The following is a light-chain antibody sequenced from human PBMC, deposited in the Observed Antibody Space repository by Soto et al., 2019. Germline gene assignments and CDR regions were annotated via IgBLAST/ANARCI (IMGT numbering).Light chain of an antibody. CDR1: GSDIGDNNH. CDR3: TSYTSSSTLV. V-gene: IGLV2-14*01. J-gene: IGLJ2*01. Sequence: QSALTQPASVSGSPGQSITISCTGSGSDIGDNNHVSWYQQHPGKAPKLLIYEVSSRPSGVSNRFSGSKSANTASLTISGLQTDDEAYYYCTSYTSSSTLVFGGGTKLTVL. CDR2: EVS.